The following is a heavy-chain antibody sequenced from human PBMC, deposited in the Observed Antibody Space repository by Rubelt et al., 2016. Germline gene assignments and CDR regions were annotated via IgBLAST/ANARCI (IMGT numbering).Heavy chain of an antibody. CDR1: GGTFSSYA. Sequence: QVQLVQSGAEVKKPGASVKVSCKASGGTFSSYAISWVRQAPGQGLEWMGGIIPIFGTANYAQKFQGRVTITEDTSTDTAYMELSSLRSEDTAVYYCATDIDPRVETATITSGEWGQGTLVTVSS. CDR2: IIPIFGTA. J-gene: IGHJ4*02. D-gene: IGHD5-24*01. CDR3: ATDIDPRVETATITSGE. V-gene: IGHV1-69*06.